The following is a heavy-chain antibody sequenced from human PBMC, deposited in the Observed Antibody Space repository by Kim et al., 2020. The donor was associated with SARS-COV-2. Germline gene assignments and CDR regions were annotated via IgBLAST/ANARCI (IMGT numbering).Heavy chain of an antibody. J-gene: IGHJ4*02. CDR1: GFTFSNYG. V-gene: IGHV3-33*01. CDR2: IWYDGSNK. D-gene: IGHD5-18*01. CDR3: ARAMGYSYGLDY. Sequence: GGSLRLSCAASGFTFSNYGMHWVRQAPGKGLEWVAVIWYDGSNKYYADSVKGRLTISRDDSKNTLYLQMNSLRAEDTAVYYCARAMGYSYGLDYWGQGTL.